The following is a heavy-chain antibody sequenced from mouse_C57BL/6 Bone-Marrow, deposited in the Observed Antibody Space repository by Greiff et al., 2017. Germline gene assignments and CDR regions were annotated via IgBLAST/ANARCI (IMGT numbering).Heavy chain of an antibody. J-gene: IGHJ3*01. D-gene: IGHD1-1*01. V-gene: IGHV2-6-1*01. CDR3: ARHDYYGSSHAWFAY. CDR1: GFSLTSYG. Sequence: QVQLKESGPGLVAPSQSLSITCTVSGFSLTSYGVHWVRQPPGKGLEWLVVIWSDGSTTYNSALKSRLSISKDNSKSQVFLKMKSLQTDDTAMYYCARHDYYGSSHAWFAYWGQGTLVTVSA. CDR2: IWSDGST.